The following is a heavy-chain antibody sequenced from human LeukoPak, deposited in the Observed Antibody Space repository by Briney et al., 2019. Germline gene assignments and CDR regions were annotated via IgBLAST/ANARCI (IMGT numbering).Heavy chain of an antibody. CDR1: GFTFSSYE. Sequence: PGGSLRLSCAASGFTFSSYEMNWVRQAPGKGLEWVSYISSSGSTIYYADSVKGRFTISRDNTKNSLYLQMNSLRAEDTAVYYCARETLGYCSSTSCHHGDYYYYYMDVWGKGTTVTISS. J-gene: IGHJ6*03. V-gene: IGHV3-48*03. CDR2: ISSSGSTI. D-gene: IGHD2-2*01. CDR3: ARETLGYCSSTSCHHGDYYYYYMDV.